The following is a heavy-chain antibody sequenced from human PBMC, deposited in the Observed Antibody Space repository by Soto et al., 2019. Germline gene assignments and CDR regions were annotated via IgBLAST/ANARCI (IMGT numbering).Heavy chain of an antibody. CDR3: ARTPFETIAVVGVVDY. CDR2: ISAYNDNT. Sequence: QVQLVQSGAEVKKPGASVKVSCKASGYTFTSYGISWVRQAPGQGLEWMGWISAYNDNTNYAQKLQGRVTMTTDTSTSTAYMELRSLRSDDTAVYYCARTPFETIAVVGVVDYWGQGTLVTVSS. J-gene: IGHJ4*02. V-gene: IGHV1-18*01. D-gene: IGHD6-19*01. CDR1: GYTFTSYG.